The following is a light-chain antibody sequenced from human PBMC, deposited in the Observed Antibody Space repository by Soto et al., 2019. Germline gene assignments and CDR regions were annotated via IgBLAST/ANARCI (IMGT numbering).Light chain of an antibody. Sequence: EIVMTQSPATLSLSPGERDTLSCRASQSVSSNLAWYQQKPGQAPRLLIYGASTRATGSPARFSGSGSGTEFTLTISSLQSEDFAFYYCQQYNNWLFTFGPGTKVDIK. CDR1: QSVSSN. CDR2: GAS. CDR3: QQYNNWLFT. J-gene: IGKJ3*01. V-gene: IGKV3-15*01.